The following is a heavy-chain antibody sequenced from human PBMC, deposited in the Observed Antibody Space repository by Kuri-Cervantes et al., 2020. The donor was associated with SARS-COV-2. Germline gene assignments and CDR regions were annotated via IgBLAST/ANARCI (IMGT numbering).Heavy chain of an antibody. CDR2: IFSNDEK. CDR1: GLSLSTSGVG. Sequence: SGPTLVKPTQTLTLTCTFSGLSLSTSGVGVGWIRQPPGKALEWLAHIFSNDEKSYSTSLKSRLTITKDTSKNQVVLTMTNMDPVDTATYYCAHRDGGLWSGSPINWGQGTLVTVSS. J-gene: IGHJ4*02. D-gene: IGHD3-3*01. V-gene: IGHV2-5*01. CDR3: AHRDGGLWSGSPIN.